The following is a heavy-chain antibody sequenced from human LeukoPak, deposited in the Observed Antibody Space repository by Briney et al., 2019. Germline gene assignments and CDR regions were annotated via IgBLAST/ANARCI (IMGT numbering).Heavy chain of an antibody. V-gene: IGHV4-31*03. J-gene: IGHJ4*02. CDR3: ARDQNDLLLGLDY. Sequence: SQTLSLTCTVSGGSISSGGYYWSWIRQHPGKGLEWIGYISYSGSTYYSPSLKSRLTISLDTSKNQFSLKLSSVTAADTAVYYCARDQNDLLLGLDYWGQGTLVSVSS. CDR2: ISYSGST. D-gene: IGHD3-10*01. CDR1: GGSISSGGYY.